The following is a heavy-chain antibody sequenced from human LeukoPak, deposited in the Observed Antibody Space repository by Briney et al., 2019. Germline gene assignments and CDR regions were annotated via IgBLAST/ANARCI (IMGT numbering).Heavy chain of an antibody. J-gene: IGHJ6*03. CDR3: ARGVGYSSGWGYYYYYYMDV. Sequence: ASVKVSCKASGYTFTSYDISWVRQATGQGLEWMGWMNPNSGNTGYAQKFQGRVTMTRNTSISTAYMELSSLRSEDTAVYYCARGVGYSSGWGYYYYYYMDVWGKGTTVTISS. CDR2: MNPNSGNT. D-gene: IGHD6-19*01. CDR1: GYTFTSYD. V-gene: IGHV1-8*02.